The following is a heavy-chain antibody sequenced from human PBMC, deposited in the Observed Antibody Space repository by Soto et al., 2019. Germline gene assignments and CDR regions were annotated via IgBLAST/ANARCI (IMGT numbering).Heavy chain of an antibody. CDR1: GFTFDDYA. CDR3: AKDDDAFDI. V-gene: IGHV3-9*01. Sequence: EVQLVASGGGLVQPGRSLRLSCAASGFTFDDYAMHWVRQAPGKGLEWVSGISWNSGSIGYADSVKGRFTISRDNAKNSLYLQMNSLRAEDTALYYCAKDDDAFDIWGKGTMVTVSS. J-gene: IGHJ3*02. CDR2: ISWNSGSI.